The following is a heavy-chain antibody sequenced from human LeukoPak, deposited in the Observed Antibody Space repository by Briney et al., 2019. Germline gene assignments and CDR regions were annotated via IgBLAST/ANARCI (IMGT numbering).Heavy chain of an antibody. V-gene: IGHV4-59*01. Sequence: SETLSLTCTVSGGSISSYYWSWIRQPPGKGLEWIGYIYYSGSTNYNPSLKSRVTISVDTSKNQFSLKPSSVTAADTAVYYCARGEGSGWPYWYFDLWGRGTLVTVSS. CDR1: GGSISSYY. CDR2: IYYSGST. CDR3: ARGEGSGWPYWYFDL. D-gene: IGHD6-19*01. J-gene: IGHJ2*01.